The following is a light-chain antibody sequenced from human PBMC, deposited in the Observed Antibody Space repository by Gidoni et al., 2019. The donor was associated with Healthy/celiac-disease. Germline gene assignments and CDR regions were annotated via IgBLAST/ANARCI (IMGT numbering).Light chain of an antibody. CDR1: YSLRHSNGYNY. Sequence: VITPSPLSLPVTPGEPASITCTSSYSLRHSNGYNYEYWDLKKPGQSPHLLVYVGSNRTSGGSDRSSGSGAGTDITLKISIVEAEDVGVYYCMKDLKTWTFGQGTKVEIK. V-gene: IGKV2-28*01. CDR2: VGS. J-gene: IGKJ1*01. CDR3: MKDLKTWT.